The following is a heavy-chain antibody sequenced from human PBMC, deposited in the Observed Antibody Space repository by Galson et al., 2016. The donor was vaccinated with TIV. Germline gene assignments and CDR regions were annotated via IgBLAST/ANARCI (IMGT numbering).Heavy chain of an antibody. D-gene: IGHD2-21*02. V-gene: IGHV3-30*18. CDR3: AKDITVYCGGDCSTFDY. CDR2: ISFDGSNK. Sequence: SLRLSCAASGFTFSIYSMHWVRQAPGKGLEWVAVISFDGSNKYYADSVKGRFTISRDNARNTLYLQMNSLRAEDAAVYYCAKDITVYCGGDCSTFDYWGQGTLVTVSS. J-gene: IGHJ4*02. CDR1: GFTFSIYS.